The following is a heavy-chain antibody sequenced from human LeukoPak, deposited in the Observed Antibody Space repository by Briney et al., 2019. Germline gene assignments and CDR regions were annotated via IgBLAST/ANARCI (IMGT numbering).Heavy chain of an antibody. J-gene: IGHJ3*02. V-gene: IGHV4-59*08. CDR1: GGSISSYY. CDR2: IYYSGST. D-gene: IGHD4-11*01. Sequence: SETLSLTCTVSGGSISSYYWTWIRQPPGKALEWIGFIYYSGSTHYNPSLKGRVTISVDTSKNHFSLRLSSVTAADTAVYYCARRGDYDAFDIWGQGTLVTVSS. CDR3: ARRGDYDAFDI.